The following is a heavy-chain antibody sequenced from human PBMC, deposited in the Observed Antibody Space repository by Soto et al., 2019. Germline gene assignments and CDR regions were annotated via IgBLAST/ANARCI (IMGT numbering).Heavy chain of an antibody. V-gene: IGHV3-33*01. CDR2: IWYDGSNK. D-gene: IGHD6-6*01. CDR3: ARDRRVPTEDYYYYYGMDV. Sequence: AGGSLRLSCAASGFTFSSYGMHWVRQAPGKGLEWVAVIWYDGSNKYYADSVKGRFTISRDNSKNTLYLQMNSLRAEDTAVYYCARDRRVPTEDYYYYYGMDVWGQGTTVTVSS. J-gene: IGHJ6*02. CDR1: GFTFSSYG.